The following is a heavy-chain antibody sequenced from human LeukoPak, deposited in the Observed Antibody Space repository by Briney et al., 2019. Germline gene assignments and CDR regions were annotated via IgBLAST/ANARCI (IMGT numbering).Heavy chain of an antibody. CDR2: ISGRGGGT. CDR1: GFTFSSYA. J-gene: IGHJ3*02. Sequence: GGSLRLSCAASGFTFSSYAMSWVRQAPGKGLEWVSTISGRGGGTYDADSVKGRFTISRDNSKNTLYLQMNSLKTEDTAVYYCTRDTNLPPGSVPESIAAAGDSGAFDIWGQGTMVTVSS. D-gene: IGHD6-13*01. V-gene: IGHV3-23*01. CDR3: TRDTNLPPGSVPESIAAAGDSGAFDI.